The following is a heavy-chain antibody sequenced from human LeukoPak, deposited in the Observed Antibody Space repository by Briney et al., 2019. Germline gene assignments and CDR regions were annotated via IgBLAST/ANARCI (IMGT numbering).Heavy chain of an antibody. V-gene: IGHV3-7*01. CDR3: ARDQGNYVFWSVYSVYYYYRDV. CDR1: GFTFSSYW. D-gene: IGHD3-3*01. J-gene: IGHJ6*03. CDR2: IKQDGSEK. Sequence: PGGSLRLSCAASGFTFSSYWMSWVRQAPGKGLEWVANIKQDGSEKYYVDSVKGRFTISRDNAKNSLYLQMNSLRAEDTAVYYCARDQGNYVFWSVYSVYYYYRDVWGKGTTVTVSS.